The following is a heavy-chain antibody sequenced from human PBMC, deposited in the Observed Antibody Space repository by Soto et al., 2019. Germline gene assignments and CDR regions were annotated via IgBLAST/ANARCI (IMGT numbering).Heavy chain of an antibody. Sequence: GASVKVSCKASGGTFSSYAISWVRHAPGQGLEWMGGIIPIFGTANYAQKFQGRVTITADKSTSTAYMELSSLRSDDTAVYYCARLMTTVRDYYGMDVWGQGTTVTVSS. D-gene: IGHD4-4*01. CDR2: IIPIFGTA. CDR1: GGTFSSYA. CDR3: ARLMTTVRDYYGMDV. J-gene: IGHJ6*02. V-gene: IGHV1-69*06.